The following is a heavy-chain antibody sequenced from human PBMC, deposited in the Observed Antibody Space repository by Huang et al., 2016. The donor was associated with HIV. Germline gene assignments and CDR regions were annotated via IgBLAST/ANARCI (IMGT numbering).Heavy chain of an antibody. CDR1: TFTFGAYW. D-gene: IGHD1-7*01. J-gene: IGHJ6*02. V-gene: IGHV3-7*01. Sequence: VESGGRSVQPGGSIKLSCVGSTFTFGAYWMSWVRQPPGKGLDWVANSKQDESEKYYVDAVKGRFNISRDNARKVLFLEMDNLRVEDTAMYFCATKTAGMDIWGQGTTVTVSS. CDR2: SKQDESEK. CDR3: ATKTAGMDI.